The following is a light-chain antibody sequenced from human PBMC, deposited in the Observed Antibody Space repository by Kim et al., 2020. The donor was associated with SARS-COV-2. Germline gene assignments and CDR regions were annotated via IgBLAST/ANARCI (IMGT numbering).Light chain of an antibody. CDR2: DTS. J-gene: IGKJ5*01. Sequence: LSPRERATLSGRATQNVGDQLAWFKQKPGQVPRLLIYDTSNRAPGVPARFSGSGSGTDFTLTISSLEAEDFAVYYCQQRAHWPRTFGQGTRLEIK. V-gene: IGKV3-11*01. CDR1: QNVGDQ. CDR3: QQRAHWPRT.